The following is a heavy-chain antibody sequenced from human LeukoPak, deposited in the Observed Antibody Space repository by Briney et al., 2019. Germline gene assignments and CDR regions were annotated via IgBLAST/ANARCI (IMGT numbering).Heavy chain of an antibody. CDR2: IIPIFGTA. J-gene: IGHJ6*04. Sequence: SVKVSCKASGGTFSSYAISWVRQAPGQGLEWMGGIIPIFGTANYAQKFQGRVTITADKSTSTAYMELSSLRSEDTAVYYCAGVEDVAGTYYYYGMDVWGKGTPVTVSS. CDR1: GGTFSSYA. CDR3: AGVEDVAGTYYYYGMDV. D-gene: IGHD6-19*01. V-gene: IGHV1-69*06.